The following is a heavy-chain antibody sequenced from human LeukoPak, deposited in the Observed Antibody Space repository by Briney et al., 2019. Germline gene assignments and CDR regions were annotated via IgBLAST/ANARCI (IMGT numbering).Heavy chain of an antibody. D-gene: IGHD3-9*01. J-gene: IGHJ4*02. CDR2: INTNTGNP. CDR3: ARDRELRYFDWLIPPPHFDY. CDR1: GYTFTSYA. V-gene: IGHV7-4-1*02. Sequence: ASVKVSCKASGYTFTSYAMNWVRQAPGQGLEWMGWINTNTGNPTYAQGFTGRFVFSLDTSVSTAYLQISSLKAEDTAVYYCARDRELRYFDWLIPPPHFDYWGQGTLVTVSS.